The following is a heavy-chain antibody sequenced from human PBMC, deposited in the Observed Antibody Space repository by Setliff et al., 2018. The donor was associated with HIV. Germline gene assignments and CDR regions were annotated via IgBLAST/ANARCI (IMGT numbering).Heavy chain of an antibody. J-gene: IGHJ6*03. CDR1: GGTFSNYA. D-gene: IGHD3-3*01. Sequence: SVKVSCKASGGTFSNYAVSWVRQAPGQGLEWMGGIIPMFGTPNYAQKFQGRVTITADESTSTAYMELSSVTAADTAVYYCARERWEAPIFGVDYYSYYMDVWGKGTTVTVSS. CDR3: ARERWEAPIFGVDYYSYYMDV. V-gene: IGHV1-69*13. CDR2: IIPMFGTP.